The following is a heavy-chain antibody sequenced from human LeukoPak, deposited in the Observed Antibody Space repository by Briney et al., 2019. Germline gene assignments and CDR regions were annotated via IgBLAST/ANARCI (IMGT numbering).Heavy chain of an antibody. J-gene: IGHJ3*02. D-gene: IGHD3-22*01. CDR3: ARDSAVYDSSGYFLHAFDI. CDR2: INSSSGGT. CDR1: GYTFTGYY. V-gene: IGHV1-2*02. Sequence: ASVKVSCKASGYTFTGYYMHWVRQAPGQGLEWMGWINSSSGGTKCAQNFQGRVTMTRDTSISTAYMELSRLRSDDTAVYYCARDSAVYDSSGYFLHAFDIWGQGTMVTVSS.